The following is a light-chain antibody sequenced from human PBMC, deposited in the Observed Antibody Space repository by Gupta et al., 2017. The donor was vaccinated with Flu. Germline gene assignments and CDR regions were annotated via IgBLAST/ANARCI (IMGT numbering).Light chain of an antibody. CDR2: GIS. J-gene: IGKJ1*01. CDR3: QQYNNWPET. Sequence: PATLSVAPGERATLSWRASQNVNNNLAWYQQRPGQAPRLVIYGISTRATGIPVRFTGTESGTEFTLSISSLQSEDFASYYCQQYNNWPETFGQGTKLDIK. V-gene: IGKV3-15*01. CDR1: QNVNNN.